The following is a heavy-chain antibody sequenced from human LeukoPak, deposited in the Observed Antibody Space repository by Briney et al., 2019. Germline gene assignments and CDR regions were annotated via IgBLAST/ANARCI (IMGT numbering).Heavy chain of an antibody. D-gene: IGHD1-26*01. CDR3: ARVSGRLSYFDY. Sequence: PGGSLRLSCAASGFTFSSYAMHWVRQAPGKGLEWVAVISYDGSNKYYADSVKGRFTISRDNSKNTLYLQMNSLRAEDTAVYYCARVSGRLSYFDYWGQGTLVTVSS. V-gene: IGHV3-30*04. J-gene: IGHJ4*02. CDR1: GFTFSSYA. CDR2: ISYDGSNK.